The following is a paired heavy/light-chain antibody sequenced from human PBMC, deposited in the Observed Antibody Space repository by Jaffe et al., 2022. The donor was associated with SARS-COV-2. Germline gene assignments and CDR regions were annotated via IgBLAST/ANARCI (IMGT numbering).Light chain of an antibody. CDR1: QSLLHSNGYNY. V-gene: IGKV2-28*01. CDR2: LGS. J-gene: IGKJ5*01. CDR3: MQALQTPT. Sequence: DIVMTQSPLSLPVTPGEPASISCRSSQSLLHSNGYNYLDWYLQKPGQSPQLLIYLGSNRASGVPDRFSGSGSGTDFTLKISRVEAEDVGVYYCMQALQTPTFGQGTRLEIK.
Heavy chain of an antibody. CDR1: GFTFSSYA. D-gene: IGHD3-10*01. CDR3: VNSGGYYYGSGSLVPDFDY. V-gene: IGHV3-64D*09. J-gene: IGHJ4*02. CDR2: ISSNGGST. Sequence: EVQLVESGGGLVQPGGSLRLSCSASGFTFSSYAMHWVRQAPGKGLEYVSAISSNGGSTYYADSVKGRFTISRDNSKNTLYLQMSSLRAEDTAVYYCVNSGGYYYGSGSLVPDFDYWGQGTLVTVSS.